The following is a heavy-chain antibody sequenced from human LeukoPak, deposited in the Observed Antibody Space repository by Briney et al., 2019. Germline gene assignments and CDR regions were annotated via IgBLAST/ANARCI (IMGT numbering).Heavy chain of an antibody. CDR2: INHSGST. Sequence: PSETLSLTCTVSSDSISSDDYYWSWIRQPPGKGLEWIGEINHSGSTNYNPSLKSRVTISVDTSKNQFSLKLSSVTAADTAVYYCARGPSSNSGPIAAAGTDYWGQGTLVTVSS. J-gene: IGHJ4*02. CDR3: ARGPSSNSGPIAAAGTDY. V-gene: IGHV4-34*01. CDR1: SDSISSDDYY. D-gene: IGHD6-13*01.